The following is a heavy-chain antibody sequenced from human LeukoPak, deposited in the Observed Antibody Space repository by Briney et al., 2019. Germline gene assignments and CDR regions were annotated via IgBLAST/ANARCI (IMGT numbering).Heavy chain of an antibody. CDR2: ISSSGII. Sequence: PGGSLRLSCAASGFTFSTYEMNWVRQAPGKGLEWVSFISSSGIIYQADSVKGRFTISRDNAKNSLYLQMNSLRDEDTAVFYCARAAYNSGPDYWGQGTLLTVPS. J-gene: IGHJ4*02. CDR1: GFTFSTYE. D-gene: IGHD6-19*01. V-gene: IGHV3-48*03. CDR3: ARAAYNSGPDY.